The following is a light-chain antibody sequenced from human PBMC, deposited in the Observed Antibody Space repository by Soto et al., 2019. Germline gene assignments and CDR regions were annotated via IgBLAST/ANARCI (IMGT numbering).Light chain of an antibody. Sequence: QSVLTQPPSASGTPGQKVTISCSGSSSNIGSNYVYWYQQLPGTVPQLLIYRNSERPSGVPDRFSGSKSGTSASLAISGLRSEDEADYYCAAWDDSLSGVVFGGGTKL. CDR3: AAWDDSLSGVV. CDR2: RNS. CDR1: SSNIGSNY. J-gene: IGLJ2*01. V-gene: IGLV1-47*01.